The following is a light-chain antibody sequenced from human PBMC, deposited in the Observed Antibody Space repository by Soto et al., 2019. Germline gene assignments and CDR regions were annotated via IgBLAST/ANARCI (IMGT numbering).Light chain of an antibody. CDR1: ASDIGYYNF. Sequence: QSVLTQPASVSGSLGQSITISCTGAASDIGYYNFVSWYQQHPATAPKLIIYDVSHRPSGISLRFSGSKSGNTASLTISGLRAEDEAAYYCASYTGTDTPWVFGGGTKLTVL. V-gene: IGLV2-14*03. CDR3: ASYTGTDTPWV. J-gene: IGLJ3*02. CDR2: DVS.